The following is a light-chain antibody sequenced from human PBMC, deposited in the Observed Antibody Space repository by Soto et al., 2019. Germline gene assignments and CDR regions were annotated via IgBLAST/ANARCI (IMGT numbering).Light chain of an antibody. V-gene: IGLV2-11*01. Sequence: QSALTQPRSVSGSPGQSVTISCTGTSSDVGGYNYVTWYQQHAGKAPKLTIYDVYKRPSGVPDRFSGSKSGNTASLTISGLQAEDEAEYYCVSYAGSNTLVFGGGTKLTVL. J-gene: IGLJ3*02. CDR3: VSYAGSNTLV. CDR1: SSDVGGYNY. CDR2: DVY.